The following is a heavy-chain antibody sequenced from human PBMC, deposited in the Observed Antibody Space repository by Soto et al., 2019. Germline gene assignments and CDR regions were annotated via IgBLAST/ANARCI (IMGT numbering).Heavy chain of an antibody. Sequence: GVLRLSCAASGFTFGTYTMNWVRQAPGKGLEWVSGIGAGGDTHYADSVKGRFTISRDNSKSMLLLQMNSLRAEDTAIYYCAKDRHPDGIWTIDFWGQGTLVTVSS. V-gene: IGHV3-23*01. CDR3: AKDRHPDGIWTIDF. J-gene: IGHJ4*02. CDR2: IGAGGDT. D-gene: IGHD3-9*01. CDR1: GFTFGTYT.